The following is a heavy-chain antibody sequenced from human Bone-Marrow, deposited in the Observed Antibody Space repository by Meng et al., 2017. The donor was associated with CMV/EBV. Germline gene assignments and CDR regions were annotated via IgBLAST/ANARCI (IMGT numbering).Heavy chain of an antibody. D-gene: IGHD3-10*01. J-gene: IGHJ4*02. CDR3: ARDFYGSGSYWPHFDY. Sequence: SVKVSCKASGGTFSSYAISWVRQAPGQGLEWMGGIIPIFGTANYAQKFQGRVTMTTDTSTSTAYMELRSLRSDDTAVYYCARDFYGSGSYWPHFDYWGQGTLVTVSS. CDR1: GGTFSSYA. V-gene: IGHV1-69*05. CDR2: IIPIFGTA.